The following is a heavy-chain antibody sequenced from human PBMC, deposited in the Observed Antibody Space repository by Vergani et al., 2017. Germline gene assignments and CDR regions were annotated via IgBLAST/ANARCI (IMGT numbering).Heavy chain of an antibody. V-gene: IGHV1-46*03. CDR3: ARPHGDILPPDPRRLDY. J-gene: IGHJ4*02. Sequence: QVLLVQSGAEVKKPGASVRVSCKTSGYPFTNYYIHWVRQAPGQGLEWMGIINPSGGSTTYAQQFQGRLTMTRDTSTSTVYMDLSNLRSEDTAGYYCARPHGDILPPDPRRLDYWGQGTLVTVSS. CDR1: GYPFTNYY. CDR2: INPSGGST. D-gene: IGHD3-10*01.